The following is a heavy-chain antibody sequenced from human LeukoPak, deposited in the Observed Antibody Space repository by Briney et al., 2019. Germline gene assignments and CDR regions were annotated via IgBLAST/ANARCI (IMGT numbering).Heavy chain of an antibody. J-gene: IGHJ5*02. CDR2: MNPNSGNT. CDR3: ASSVVDMVRGIDWFDP. D-gene: IGHD3-10*01. Sequence: ASVTVSCKASGYTFTSYDINWVRQAPGQGLEWMGWMNPNSGNTDYAQKFQGRVTMTRNTSISTAYMELSSLRSEDTAVYYCASSVVDMVRGIDWFDPWGQGTLVTVSS. CDR1: GYTFTSYD. V-gene: IGHV1-8*01.